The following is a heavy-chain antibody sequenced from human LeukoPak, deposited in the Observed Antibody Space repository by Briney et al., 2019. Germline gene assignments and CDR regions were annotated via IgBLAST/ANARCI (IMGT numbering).Heavy chain of an antibody. V-gene: IGHV4-39*01. CDR1: GGSISSNTYY. CDR3: ARPLGGSYYSPFDY. J-gene: IGHJ4*02. CDR2: FDYSGST. D-gene: IGHD2-15*01. Sequence: SETLSLTCAVSGGSISSNTYYWGWIRQPPGKGLEWIGSFDYSGSTYYNPSLQSRVTIFEDTSKNQFSLKLTSVTAANTAVYYCARPLGGSYYSPFDYWGRGTLVTVSS.